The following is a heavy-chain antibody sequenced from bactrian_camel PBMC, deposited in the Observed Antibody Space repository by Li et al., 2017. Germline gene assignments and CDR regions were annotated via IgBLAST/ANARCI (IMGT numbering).Heavy chain of an antibody. V-gene: IGHV3S53*01. CDR3: AADVGSMSGNCQPNY. Sequence: HVQLVESGGGSAQTGGSLTLSCAASGCTAPRVCMGWFRQPPGKEREGVAHIDTDGSTKYADSVKGRFTISRDDAKNTMYLQMNNLQPEDTAMYYCAADVGSMSGNCQPNYWGQGTQVTVS. CDR1: GCTAPRVC. D-gene: IGHD6*01. CDR2: IDTDGST. J-gene: IGHJ4*01.